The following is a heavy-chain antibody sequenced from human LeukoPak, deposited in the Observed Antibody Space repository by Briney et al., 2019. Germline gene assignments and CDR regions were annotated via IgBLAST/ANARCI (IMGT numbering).Heavy chain of an antibody. CDR1: GYTFTSYG. CDR3: ATLQLGDGAAGWFDP. Sequence: ASVKVSCKASGYTFTSYGISWVRQAPGQGLEWMGWISAYNGNTNYAQKLQGRVTMTTDTSTSTAYMELRSLRSDDTAVYYCATLQLGDGAAGWFDPWGQGTLVTVSS. J-gene: IGHJ5*02. CDR2: ISAYNGNT. D-gene: IGHD6-13*01. V-gene: IGHV1-18*01.